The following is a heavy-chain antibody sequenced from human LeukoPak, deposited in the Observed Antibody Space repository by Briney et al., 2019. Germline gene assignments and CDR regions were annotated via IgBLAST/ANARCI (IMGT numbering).Heavy chain of an antibody. CDR2: ISSSSSYI. CDR1: GFTFSSYS. Sequence: GGSLRLSCAASGFTFSSYSMNWVRQAPGKGLEWVSSISSSSSYIYYADSVKGRFTISRDNAKNSLYLQMNSLRAEDTAAYYCARDSGSRTFDYWGQGTLVTVSS. J-gene: IGHJ4*02. CDR3: ARDSGSRTFDY. V-gene: IGHV3-21*01. D-gene: IGHD1-26*01.